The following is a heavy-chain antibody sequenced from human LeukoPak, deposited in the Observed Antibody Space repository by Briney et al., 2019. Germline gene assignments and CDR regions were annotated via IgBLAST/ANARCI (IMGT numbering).Heavy chain of an antibody. CDR1: GFTFSSYA. D-gene: IGHD5-18*01. J-gene: IGHJ4*02. CDR3: ARGRVGYSYGGLPDY. V-gene: IGHV3-30*04. CDR2: ISYDGSNK. Sequence: GGSLRLSCAASGFTFSSYAMHWVRQAPGKGLEWVAVISYDGSNKYYADSVKGRFTISRDNSKNTLYLQMNSLRAEDTAVYYCARGRVGYSYGGLPDYWGQGTLVTVSS.